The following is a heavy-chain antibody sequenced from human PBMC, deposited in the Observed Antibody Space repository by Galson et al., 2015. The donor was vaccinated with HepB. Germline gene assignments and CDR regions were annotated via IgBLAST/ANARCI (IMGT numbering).Heavy chain of an antibody. J-gene: IGHJ4*02. Sequence: SLRLSCAASGFAFSSYAMSWVRQAPGKGLEWVSAISGSGGSTYYADSVKGRFTISRDNSKNTLYLQMNSLRAEDTAVYYCAREDRWFGESVKLFDYWGQGTLVTVPS. D-gene: IGHD3-10*01. CDR1: GFAFSSYA. CDR2: ISGSGGST. CDR3: AREDRWFGESVKLFDY. V-gene: IGHV3-23*01.